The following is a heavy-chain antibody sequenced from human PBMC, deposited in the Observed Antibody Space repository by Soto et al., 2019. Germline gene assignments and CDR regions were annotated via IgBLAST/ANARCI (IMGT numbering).Heavy chain of an antibody. V-gene: IGHV1-69*02. J-gene: IGHJ6*03. CDR3: ASTLPSGSGSYWGYYYYYMDV. Sequence: ASVKVSCKASGGTFSSYTISWVRQAPGQGLEWMGRIIPILGIANYAQKFQGRVTITADKSTSTAYMELSSLRSEDTAVYYCASTLPSGSGSYWGYYYYYMDVWGKGTTVTVSS. CDR1: GGTFSSYT. D-gene: IGHD3-10*01. CDR2: IIPILGIA.